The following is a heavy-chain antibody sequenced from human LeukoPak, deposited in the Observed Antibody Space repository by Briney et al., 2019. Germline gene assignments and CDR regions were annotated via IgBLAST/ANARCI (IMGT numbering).Heavy chain of an antibody. V-gene: IGHV3-33*06. CDR2: IWHDGGNK. CDR3: ANNFDY. CDR1: GFTFSNYG. J-gene: IGHJ4*02. Sequence: GRSLRLSCAASGFTFSNYGMHWVRQGPGKGLEWVAVIWHDGGNKYYADSVKGRFTISRDNSRNTVYLQMNNLRAEDTAVYYCANNFDYWGRGTLVTVSS.